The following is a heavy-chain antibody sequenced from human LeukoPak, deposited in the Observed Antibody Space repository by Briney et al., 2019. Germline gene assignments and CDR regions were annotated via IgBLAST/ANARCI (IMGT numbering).Heavy chain of an antibody. J-gene: IGHJ4*02. CDR2: ISAYNGNT. Sequence: ASVKVSCKASGYTFTSYGISWVRQAPGQGLEWMGWISAYNGNTNYAQKLQGRVTMTTDTSTSTAYMELRSLRSEDTAVYYCARDSTRGYSSGWYDYWGQGTLVTVSS. V-gene: IGHV1-18*01. CDR3: ARDSTRGYSSGWYDY. D-gene: IGHD6-19*01. CDR1: GYTFTSYG.